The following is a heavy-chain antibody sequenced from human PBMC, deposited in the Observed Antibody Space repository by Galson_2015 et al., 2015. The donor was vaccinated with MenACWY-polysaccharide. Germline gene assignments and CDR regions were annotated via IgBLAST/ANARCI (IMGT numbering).Heavy chain of an antibody. CDR3: TKDRPLRGLTKFYYGMAV. V-gene: IGHV3-30*18. Sequence: SLRLSCSVSGFTFTDYAMHWVRQAPGKGLDWVAVISYDGSKQYYADSVKGRVTASRDDSKNTVYLQMNSPRPDDTAVYFCTKDRPLRGLTKFYYGMAVWGQGTTVIVSS. J-gene: IGHJ6*02. CDR2: ISYDGSKQ. CDR1: GFTFTDYA.